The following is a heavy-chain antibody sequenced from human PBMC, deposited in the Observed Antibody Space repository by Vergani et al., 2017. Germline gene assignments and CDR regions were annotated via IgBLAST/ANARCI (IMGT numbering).Heavy chain of an antibody. CDR3: TTDPRYCGDGSCYWLRDHHYYGMDV. J-gene: IGHJ6*02. Sequence: MQLVESGGGIVKPGGSLRLSCVASGFSFRNAWMNWVRRTPGKGLEWVGRIKSTFDRGTTDYAAAVKGRFTISRDDSKNTLFLQMNGLKTEDIGVYYCTTDPRYCGDGSCYWLRDHHYYGMDVWGQGTTVTVSS. CDR2: IKSTFDRGTT. CDR1: GFSFRNAW. V-gene: IGHV3-15*07. D-gene: IGHD2-21*01.